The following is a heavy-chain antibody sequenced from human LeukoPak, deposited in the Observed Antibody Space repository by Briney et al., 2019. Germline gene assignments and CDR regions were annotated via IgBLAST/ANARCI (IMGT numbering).Heavy chain of an antibody. CDR2: IYYSGST. J-gene: IGHJ4*02. D-gene: IGHD6-13*01. CDR3: ARQGRGLAANLGY. Sequence: SETLSLTCTVSGGSISSFYWSWIRQPPGKGLEWIGYIYYSGSTNYNPSLKSRVTISVDTSRNQFSLKLSSVTAADTAVYYCARQGRGLAANLGYWGQGTLVTVSS. V-gene: IGHV4-59*08. CDR1: GGSISSFY.